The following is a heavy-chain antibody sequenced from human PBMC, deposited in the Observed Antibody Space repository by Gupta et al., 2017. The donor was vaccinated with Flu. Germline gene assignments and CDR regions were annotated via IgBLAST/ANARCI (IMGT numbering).Heavy chain of an antibody. CDR1: GRIFRDYA. Sequence: EVQLLESGGALVQPGGSLRLSCAASGRIFRDYAMNWVRQAPGKGLEWVSTVGAGGDRTYYADSVMGRFTISRDNSKNTVYLQMNSLRGDDTAVYYCAKDRSGNPAIDYWGQGTLVTVS. J-gene: IGHJ4*02. CDR2: VGAGGDRT. V-gene: IGHV3-23*01. D-gene: IGHD6-13*01. CDR3: AKDRSGNPAIDY.